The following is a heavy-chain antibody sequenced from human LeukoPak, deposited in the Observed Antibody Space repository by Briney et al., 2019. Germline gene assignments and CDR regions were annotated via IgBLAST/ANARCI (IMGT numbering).Heavy chain of an antibody. CDR2: IYYSGST. CDR3: ARDSLWFGELFFDY. Sequence: SETLSLTCTVSGDSISSYYWSWIRQPPGKGLEWIGYIYYSGSTNYNPSLKSRVTISVDTSKNQFSLKLSSVTAADTAVYYCARDSLWFGELFFDYWGQGTLVTVSS. CDR1: GDSISSYY. J-gene: IGHJ4*02. D-gene: IGHD3-10*01. V-gene: IGHV4-59*01.